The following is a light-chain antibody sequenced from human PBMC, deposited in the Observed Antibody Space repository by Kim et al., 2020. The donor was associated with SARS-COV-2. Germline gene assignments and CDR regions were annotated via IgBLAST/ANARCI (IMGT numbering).Light chain of an antibody. V-gene: IGKV1-8*01. CDR1: QYISSS. CDR3: QQYSSFPLT. Sequence: ASAGDRVTITCRASQYISSSLAWYQQKAGTAPKLLIYTASALQSGVPSRFSGSGSGTDFTLTINYLQSEDFATYYCQQYSSFPLTFGGGTRVEIK. CDR2: TAS. J-gene: IGKJ4*01.